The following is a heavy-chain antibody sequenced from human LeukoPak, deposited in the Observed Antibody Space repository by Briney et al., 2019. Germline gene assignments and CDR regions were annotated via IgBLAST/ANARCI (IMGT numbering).Heavy chain of an antibody. CDR1: GFTFSDYF. V-gene: IGHV3-11*05. Sequence: RGSLRLSCAASGFTFSDYFMSWIRQTPGAGLEWVAYISFRSTFTNYADSLKGRFPISRDDAKNSLHLQMNRLRPEDTAVYYCARVEEWLVRPWGQGTMVTVSS. D-gene: IGHD6-19*01. CDR3: ARVEEWLVRP. J-gene: IGHJ3*01. CDR2: ISFRSTFT.